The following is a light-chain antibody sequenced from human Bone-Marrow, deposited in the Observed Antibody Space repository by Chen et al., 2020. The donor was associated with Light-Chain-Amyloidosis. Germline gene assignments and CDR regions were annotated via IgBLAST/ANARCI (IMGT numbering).Light chain of an antibody. J-gene: IGLJ2*01. CDR1: SSNIGAGYD. Sequence: QSVLTQPPSVSGAPGQRVTISCTGRSSNIGAGYDVHWYQQLPGTAPKLLIYGNSNRPSGVPDRFSGSKSGTSASLAITGLQAEDEADYYCQSYDSPHVVFGGGTKLTVL. CDR2: GNS. CDR3: QSYDSPHVV. V-gene: IGLV1-40*01.